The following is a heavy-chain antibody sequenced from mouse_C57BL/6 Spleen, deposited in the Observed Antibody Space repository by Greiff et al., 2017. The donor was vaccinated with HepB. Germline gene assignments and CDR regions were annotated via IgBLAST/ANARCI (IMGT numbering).Heavy chain of an antibody. V-gene: IGHV1-64*01. D-gene: IGHD2-1*01. CDR3: ARFGNYRGYFDV. CDR2: IHPNSGST. CDR1: GYTFTSYW. Sequence: VQLQQPGAELVKPGASVKLSCKASGYTFTSYWMHWVKQRPGQGLEWIGMIHPNSGSTNYNEKFKSKATLTVDKSSSTAYMQLSSLTSEDSAVYYCARFGNYRGYFDVWGTGTTVTVSS. J-gene: IGHJ1*03.